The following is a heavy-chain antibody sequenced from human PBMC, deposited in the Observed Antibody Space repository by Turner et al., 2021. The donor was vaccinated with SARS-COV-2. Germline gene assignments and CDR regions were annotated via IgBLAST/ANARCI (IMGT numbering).Heavy chain of an antibody. CDR1: GFPLSSYG. CDR2: ISYDGSNK. D-gene: IGHD3-22*01. J-gene: IGHJ4*02. Sequence: QVQLVQSGGGVVQPGRYLRLSCAASGFPLSSYGMHRVRQAPGQGLAWVALISYDGSNKYYADSVKDRFTISRDNSKNTLYLQMNSLRAEDTAVYYCAKTIGSYYDSSGYYQYFDYWGQGTLVTVSS. CDR3: AKTIGSYYDSSGYYQYFDY. V-gene: IGHV3-30*18.